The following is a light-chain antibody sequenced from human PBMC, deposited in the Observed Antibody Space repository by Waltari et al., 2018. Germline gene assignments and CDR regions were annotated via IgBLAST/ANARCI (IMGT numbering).Light chain of an antibody. Sequence: QSALTQPASVSGSPGQSITISCTGTSSDVGVSNYVSWYQQHPGKAPKLMIYDVSDRPSGVSNRFSGSKSGNTASLTISGLQAEDEADYYCNSYAGSSSWVFGGGTKLTVL. CDR2: DVS. CDR3: NSYAGSSSWV. V-gene: IGLV2-14*01. J-gene: IGLJ3*02. CDR1: SSDVGVSNY.